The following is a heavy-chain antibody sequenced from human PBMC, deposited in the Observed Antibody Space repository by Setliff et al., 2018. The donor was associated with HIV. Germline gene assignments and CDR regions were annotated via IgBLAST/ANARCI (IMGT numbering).Heavy chain of an antibody. V-gene: IGHV4-39*07. CDR2: IYYSGST. Sequence: SETLSLTCTVSGGSISSSSYYWGWIRQPPGKGLEWIGSIYYSGSTYYNPSLKSRVTISVDTSKNQFSLKLSSVTAADAAVYYCARGRQRYYGSGSYYHDYWGQGTRVTVSS. J-gene: IGHJ4*02. D-gene: IGHD3-10*01. CDR1: GGSISSSSYY. CDR3: ARGRQRYYGSGSYYHDY.